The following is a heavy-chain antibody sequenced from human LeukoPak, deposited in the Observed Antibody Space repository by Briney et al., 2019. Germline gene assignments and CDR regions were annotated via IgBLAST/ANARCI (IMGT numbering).Heavy chain of an antibody. J-gene: IGHJ5*02. CDR3: ARDKGDYGDYYWFDP. D-gene: IGHD4-17*01. CDR2: IYYSGST. CDR1: GGSIRSTTYY. V-gene: IGHV4-39*07. Sequence: SETLPLTCTVSGGSIRSTTYYWGWIRQPPGKGLEWIGSIYYSGSTYYNPSLKSRVTISVDTSKNQFSLKLRSVTAADTAVYYCARDKGDYGDYYWFDPWGQGTLVTVSS.